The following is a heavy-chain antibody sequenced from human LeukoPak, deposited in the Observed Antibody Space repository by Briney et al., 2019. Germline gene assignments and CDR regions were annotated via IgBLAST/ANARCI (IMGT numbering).Heavy chain of an antibody. Sequence: PGGSLRLSYAASGFTFSSYGMHWVRQAPGKGLEWVAFIRYDGSNKYYADSVKGRFTISRDNSKNTLYLQMNSLRAEDTAMYYCAKDSSSSWSRYYFDYWGQGTLVTVSS. V-gene: IGHV3-30*02. J-gene: IGHJ4*02. D-gene: IGHD6-6*01. CDR3: AKDSSSSWSRYYFDY. CDR2: IRYDGSNK. CDR1: GFTFSSYG.